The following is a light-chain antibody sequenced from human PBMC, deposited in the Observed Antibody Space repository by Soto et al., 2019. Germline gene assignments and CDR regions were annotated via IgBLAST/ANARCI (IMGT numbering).Light chain of an antibody. V-gene: IGKV1-6*01. J-gene: IGKJ1*01. CDR3: LQYFKYPRT. CDR1: QDISTE. Sequence: AIQMTQSPSSLSVSVGDRVTITCRASQDISTELGWYQQTPGKAPRLRIYGAFSLQSGVPSRFSGSGSGTEFTLTISRLQPDDFATYYCLQYFKYPRTFGQGTKVEVK. CDR2: GAF.